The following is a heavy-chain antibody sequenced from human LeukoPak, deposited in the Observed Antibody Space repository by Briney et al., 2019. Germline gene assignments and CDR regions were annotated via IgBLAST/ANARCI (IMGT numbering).Heavy chain of an antibody. Sequence: GGSLRLSCAASGFTFSSYGMHWVRQAPGKRLEWVAVIWYDGSNKYYADSVKGRFTISRDNSKNTLYLQMNSLRAEDTAVYYCARDGVVGATLDYWGQGTLVTVSS. D-gene: IGHD1-26*01. J-gene: IGHJ4*02. V-gene: IGHV3-33*01. CDR2: IWYDGSNK. CDR3: ARDGVVGATLDY. CDR1: GFTFSSYG.